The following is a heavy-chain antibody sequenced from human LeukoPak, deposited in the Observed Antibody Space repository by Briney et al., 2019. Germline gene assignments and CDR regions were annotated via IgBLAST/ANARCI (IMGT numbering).Heavy chain of an antibody. CDR1: GYTFTSYD. CDR2: MNPNSGNT. CDR3: ARAVRIAVAGSYYYYYMDV. D-gene: IGHD6-19*01. J-gene: IGHJ6*03. V-gene: IGHV1-8*01. Sequence: GASVKVSCKASGYTFTSYDINWVRQATGQGLEWMGWMNPNSGNTGYAQKFQGRVTMTRNTSISTAYMELSSLRSEDTAVYYCARAVRIAVAGSYYYYYMDVWGKGTTVTVSS.